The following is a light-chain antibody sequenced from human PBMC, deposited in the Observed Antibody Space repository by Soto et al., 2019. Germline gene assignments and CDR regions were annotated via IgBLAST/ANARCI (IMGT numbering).Light chain of an antibody. CDR1: SSDVGGYNY. V-gene: IGLV2-8*01. CDR2: EVS. J-gene: IGLJ2*01. Sequence: QSALTQPPSASGSPGQSVTISCTGTSSDVGGYNYVSWYQQHPGKAPKLMIYEVSKRPSGVPHRFSGSKSCNTASLTVSGLQAEDEADYYCSSYSGRNNLVFGGGTKVTVL. CDR3: SSYSGRNNLV.